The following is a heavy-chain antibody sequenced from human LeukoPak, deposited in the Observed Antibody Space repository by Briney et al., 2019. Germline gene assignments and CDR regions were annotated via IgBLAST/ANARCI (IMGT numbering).Heavy chain of an antibody. CDR1: GFTLSDYS. J-gene: IGHJ4*02. CDR2: MSRRGSSM. Sequence: GGSLRLSCAASGFTLSDYSMTWIRQAPGKGLEWVSYMSRRGSSMYSADSVKGRFTISRDNAKNSVYLQMNSLGAEDTAVYYCARGLIETGTTFDYWGQGTLVTVSS. V-gene: IGHV3-11*04. CDR3: ARGLIETGTTFDY. D-gene: IGHD1-7*01.